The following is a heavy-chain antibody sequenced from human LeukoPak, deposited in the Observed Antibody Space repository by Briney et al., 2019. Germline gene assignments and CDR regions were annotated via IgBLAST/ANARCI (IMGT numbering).Heavy chain of an antibody. V-gene: IGHV4-59*01. CDR3: ARERNLGIAVAGTIFDY. CDR1: GGSISSYY. D-gene: IGHD6-19*01. Sequence: PSETLSLTCTVSGGSISSYYWSWIRQPPGKGLEWIGYIYYSGSTNYNPSLKSRVTISVDTSKNQFSLKLSSVTAADTAVYYCARERNLGIAVAGTIFDYWGQGTLVTVSS. J-gene: IGHJ4*02. CDR2: IYYSGST.